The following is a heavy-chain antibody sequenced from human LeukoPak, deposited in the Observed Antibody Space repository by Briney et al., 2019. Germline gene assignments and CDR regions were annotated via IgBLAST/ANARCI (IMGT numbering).Heavy chain of an antibody. D-gene: IGHD2-15*01. CDR3: ASGLSWNFDY. CDR1: EFSLNTRAMC. J-gene: IGHJ4*02. Sequence: SGPALVKPTQTLTLTCTFSEFSLNTRAMCVSWIRQPPGKALEWLAFIDWNDDKYYSTSLKTRLTISKDTSKNQVVLTMTNMDPVDTATYYCASGLSWNFDYWGQGTLVTVSS. V-gene: IGHV2-70*01. CDR2: IDWNDDK.